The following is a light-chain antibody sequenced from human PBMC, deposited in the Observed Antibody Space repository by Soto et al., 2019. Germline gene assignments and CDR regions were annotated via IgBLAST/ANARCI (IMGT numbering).Light chain of an antibody. J-gene: IGLJ2*01. CDR2: EVS. CDR1: SSDVGGYNF. V-gene: IGLV2-14*01. CDR3: SSYVNYNTFVI. Sequence: QSALTQPASVSGSPGQSITISCTGTSSDVGGYNFVSWFQQHPDKAPKVMIYEVSNRPSGVSDRFSGSKSGNTASLTISGLQAEDEADYYCSSYVNYNTFVIFGGGTQLTVL.